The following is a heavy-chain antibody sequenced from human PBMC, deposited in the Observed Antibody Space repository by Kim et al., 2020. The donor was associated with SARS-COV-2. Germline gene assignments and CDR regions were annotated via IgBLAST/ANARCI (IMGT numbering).Heavy chain of an antibody. CDR1: GFTFSSYW. CDR3: APGYGDKWGDWFDP. D-gene: IGHD4-17*01. V-gene: IGHV3-7*01. J-gene: IGHJ5*02. Sequence: GGSLRLSCAASGFTFSSYWMSWVRQAPGKGLEWVANIKQDGSEKYYVDSVKGRFTISRDNAKNSLYLQMNSLRAEDTAVYYCAPGYGDKWGDWFDPCGQGTLVTVSS. CDR2: IKQDGSEK.